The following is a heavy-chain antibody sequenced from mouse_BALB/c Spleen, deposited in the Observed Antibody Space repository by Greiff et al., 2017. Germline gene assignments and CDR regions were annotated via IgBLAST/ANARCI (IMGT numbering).Heavy chain of an antibody. V-gene: IGHV1-80*01. CDR2: IYPGDGDT. CDR3: ARSWDVGYFDD. D-gene: IGHD4-1*01. Sequence: QVQLQQSGAELVRPGSSVKISCKASGYAFSSYWMNWVKQRPGQGLEWIGQIYPGDGDTNYNGKFKGKATLTADKSSSTAYMQLSSLTSEDSAVYFCARSWDVGYFDDWGQGTTLTVSS. CDR1: GYAFSSYW. J-gene: IGHJ2*01.